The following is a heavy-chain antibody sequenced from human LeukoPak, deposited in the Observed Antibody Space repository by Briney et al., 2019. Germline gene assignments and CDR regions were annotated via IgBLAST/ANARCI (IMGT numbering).Heavy chain of an antibody. CDR2: INTNTGNP. CDR1: GYTFTSYA. V-gene: IGHV7-4-1*02. J-gene: IGHJ5*02. Sequence: ASVKVSCKASGYTFTSYAMNWVRQAPGQGLEWMGWINTNTGNPTYAQGFTGRFVFSLDASVSTAYLQISSLKAEDTAVYYCARSRLIAARSWFDPWGQGTLVTVSS. D-gene: IGHD6-6*01. CDR3: ARSRLIAARSWFDP.